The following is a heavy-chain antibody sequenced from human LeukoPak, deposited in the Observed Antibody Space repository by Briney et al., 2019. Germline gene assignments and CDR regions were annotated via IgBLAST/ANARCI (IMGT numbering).Heavy chain of an antibody. D-gene: IGHD6-13*01. CDR3: ARAKQQLDDFDY. CDR1: GYTFTSYY. Sequence: ASVKVSCKASGYTFTSYYMHWVRQAPGQGLEWMGWISAYNGNTNYAQKLQGRVTMTTDTSTSTAYMELRSLRSDDTAVYYCARAKQQLDDFDYWGQGTLVTVSS. J-gene: IGHJ4*02. V-gene: IGHV1-18*04. CDR2: ISAYNGNT.